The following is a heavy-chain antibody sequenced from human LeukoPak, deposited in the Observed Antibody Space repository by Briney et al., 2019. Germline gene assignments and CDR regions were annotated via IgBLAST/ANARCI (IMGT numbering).Heavy chain of an antibody. CDR3: ARATDYGDYTGRPYFDY. CDR1: GGSISSYY. D-gene: IGHD4-17*01. CDR2: IYYSGST. V-gene: IGHV4-59*01. Sequence: SETLSLTCTVSGGSISSYYWSWIQKPPGKGLEWIGYIYYSGSTNYNPSLKSRVTISVDTSKNQFSLKLSSVTAADTALYYCARATDYGDYTGRPYFDYWGQGTLVTVSS. J-gene: IGHJ4*02.